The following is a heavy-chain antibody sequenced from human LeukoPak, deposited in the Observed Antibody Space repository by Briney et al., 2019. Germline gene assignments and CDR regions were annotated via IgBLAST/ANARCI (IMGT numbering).Heavy chain of an antibody. CDR1: GGSISSYY. Sequence: PSETLSLTCTVSGGSISSYYWSWIRQPPGKGLEWIGYIYYSGSTNYNPSLKSRVTIPVDTSKNQFSLKLSSVTAADTAVYYCARLSAIFGVVIIDYWGQGTLVTVSS. J-gene: IGHJ4*02. CDR3: ARLSAIFGVVIIDY. CDR2: IYYSGST. V-gene: IGHV4-59*01. D-gene: IGHD3-3*01.